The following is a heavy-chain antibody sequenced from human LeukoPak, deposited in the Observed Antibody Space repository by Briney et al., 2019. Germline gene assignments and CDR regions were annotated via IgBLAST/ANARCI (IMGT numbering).Heavy chain of an antibody. CDR3: ARDLGPPLDIRGYSGCDSAIDI. D-gene: IGHD5-12*01. J-gene: IGHJ3*02. Sequence: GGSLRLSCADSGFTFSSYWMSWVRQAPGKGLEWVANVKQDGSEKYYVDSVKGRFTISRDNAKNSLYLQMNSLRAEDTAVYYCARDLGPPLDIRGYSGCDSAIDIWGQGTMVTVSS. CDR1: GFTFSSYW. V-gene: IGHV3-7*01. CDR2: VKQDGSEK.